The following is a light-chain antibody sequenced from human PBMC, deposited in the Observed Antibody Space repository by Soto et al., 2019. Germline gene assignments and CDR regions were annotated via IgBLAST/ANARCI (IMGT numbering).Light chain of an antibody. CDR3: QSYASSLSGVV. CDR2: GNS. J-gene: IGLJ2*01. V-gene: IGLV1-40*01. Sequence: QSVLTQPPSVSGAPGQRVTISCTGSSSNIGAGYDVHWYQQLPGTAPKLLIYGNSNRPSGVPDRFSGSKSGTSASLAITGLQAEDEADYYCQSYASSLSGVVFGGGTKVTAL. CDR1: SSNIGAGYD.